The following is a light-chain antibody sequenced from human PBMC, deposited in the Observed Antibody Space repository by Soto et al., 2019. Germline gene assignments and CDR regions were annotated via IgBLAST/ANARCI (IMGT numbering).Light chain of an antibody. CDR3: SSHSSSTDHIV. Sequence: QSALTQPASVSGSPGQSITISCTGTSSDIGGHDYVSWYQQHPGKAPKLIINEVSYRPSGVSNRFSGSKSGNTASLTISGLQAEDDADYYCSSHSSSTDHIVFGGGTKLTVL. V-gene: IGLV2-14*01. J-gene: IGLJ2*01. CDR1: SSDIGGHDY. CDR2: EVS.